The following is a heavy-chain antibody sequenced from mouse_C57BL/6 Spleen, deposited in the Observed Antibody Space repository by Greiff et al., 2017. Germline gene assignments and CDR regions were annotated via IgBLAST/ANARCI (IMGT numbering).Heavy chain of an antibody. Sequence: QVKLQQPGADFVKPGASVKLSCTASGYTFTSYWMHWVQQSPGRGLEWIGRIDPNSGGTKYHENVKRQVTLSVDKPSSTTYMQLSSLTSEDAAVYYCARSNYGGSPSWDFDVWGTGTTVTVSS. CDR1: GYTFTSYW. CDR3: ARSNYGGSPSWDFDV. V-gene: IGHV1-72*01. D-gene: IGHD1-1*01. J-gene: IGHJ1*03. CDR2: IDPNSGGT.